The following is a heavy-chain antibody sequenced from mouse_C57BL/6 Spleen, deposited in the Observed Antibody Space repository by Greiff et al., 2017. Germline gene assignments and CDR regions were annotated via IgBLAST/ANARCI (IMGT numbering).Heavy chain of an antibody. J-gene: IGHJ1*03. CDR3: ARKEVDGYLYFDD. Sequence: QVQLQQSGAELVQPGASVKLSCKASGYTFTEYSIHWVKQRSGQGLEWIGWFYPGSGSIKYNEKFKGKATLTGDKSSSTVYMELSRLTSEDSAVYYCARKEVDGYLYFDDWGKGTTLTVSS. D-gene: IGHD2-3*01. CDR1: GYTFTEYS. CDR2: FYPGSGSI. V-gene: IGHV1-62-2*01.